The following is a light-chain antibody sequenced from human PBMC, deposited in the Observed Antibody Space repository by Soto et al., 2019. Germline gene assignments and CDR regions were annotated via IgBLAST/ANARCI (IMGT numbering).Light chain of an antibody. CDR1: SSDVGNYKY. J-gene: IGLJ1*01. Sequence: QSVLTQPASVSGSPGQSITISCTGTSSDVGNYKYVSWCQQHPGKAPELMIYEVSNRPSGVSNRFSGSKSGNTASLTISGLQAEDETDYYCFSYTSSGTYVFGTGTRSPS. CDR3: FSYTSSGTYV. CDR2: EVS. V-gene: IGLV2-14*01.